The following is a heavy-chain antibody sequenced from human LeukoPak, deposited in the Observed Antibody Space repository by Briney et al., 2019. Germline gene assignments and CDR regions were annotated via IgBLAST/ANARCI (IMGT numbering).Heavy chain of an antibody. V-gene: IGHV3-66*01. CDR1: GGSVSSGSYY. CDR2: IYDGGTT. J-gene: IGHJ4*01. Sequence: ETLSLTCTVSGGSVSSGSYYWSWIRQPPGKGLEWVSSIYDGGTTHHADSLKGRFTISRDISKNTLYLQTNSLTAEDTAVYYCAGRAELGRGFDYWGHGTLVTVSS. D-gene: IGHD7-27*01. CDR3: AGRAELGRGFDY.